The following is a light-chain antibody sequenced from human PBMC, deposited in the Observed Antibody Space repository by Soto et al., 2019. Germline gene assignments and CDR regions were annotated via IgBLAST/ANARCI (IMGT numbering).Light chain of an antibody. CDR1: HSVLYSSSNKHY. Sequence: DIVMTQSPDSLAVSLGERATINCKSSHSVLYSSSNKHYLAWYQQNPGQPPKLLIYWASTRESGVPARFSGSGSGTAVPLAVRRLAAEDVAVYCCQHYGDAPSSYGPWKKVDIK. V-gene: IGKV4-1*01. CDR2: WAS. CDR3: QHYGDAPSS. J-gene: IGKJ3*01.